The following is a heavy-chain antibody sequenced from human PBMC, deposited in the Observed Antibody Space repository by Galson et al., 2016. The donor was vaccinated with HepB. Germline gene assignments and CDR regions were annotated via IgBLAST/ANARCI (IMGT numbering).Heavy chain of an antibody. CDR1: GFSLSTNAMS. Sequence: PALVKPTQTLTLTCTFPGFSLSTNAMSVIWIRQPPGKALEWLALVDWDDNEYFNTSLETRLTISKDTSKNQVVLTMTNMSPVDTATYYCTRSPYAGSFSFDYWGQGILVTVSS. J-gene: IGHJ4*02. V-gene: IGHV2-70*01. D-gene: IGHD1-26*01. CDR3: TRSPYAGSFSFDY. CDR2: VDWDDNE.